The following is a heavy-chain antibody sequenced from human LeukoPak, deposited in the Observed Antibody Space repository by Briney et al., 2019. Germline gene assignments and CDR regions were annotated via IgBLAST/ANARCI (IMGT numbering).Heavy chain of an antibody. J-gene: IGHJ5*02. CDR3: ARGLWGSYRYSEFDP. CDR2: ISAYNGNT. CDR1: GYTFTSYG. V-gene: IGHV1-18*01. D-gene: IGHD3-16*02. Sequence: ASVKVSCKASGYTFTSYGISWVRQAPGQGLEWMGWISAYNGNTNYAQRLQGRVTMTTDTSTSIAYMELRSLRSDDTAVYYCARGLWGSYRYSEFDPWGQGTLVTVSS.